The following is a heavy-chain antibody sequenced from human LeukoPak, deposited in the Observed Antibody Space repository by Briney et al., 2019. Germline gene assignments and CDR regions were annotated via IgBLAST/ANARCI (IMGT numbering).Heavy chain of an antibody. CDR1: GYAISSGGFS. CDR2: IYDRGPA. V-gene: IGHV4-30-2*01. J-gene: IGHJ6*02. Sequence: SETLSLTCTVSGYAISSGGFSWNWIRQPPGKGLEWIGCIYDRGPASYNPSLKSRFSILVDKSKNQFSLKLSSVTAADTAVYYCAKGSWSHYHGMDVWGQGTTVTVSS. D-gene: IGHD2-15*01. CDR3: AKGSWSHYHGMDV.